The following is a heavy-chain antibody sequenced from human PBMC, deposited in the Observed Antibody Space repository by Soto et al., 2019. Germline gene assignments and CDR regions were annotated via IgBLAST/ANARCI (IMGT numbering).Heavy chain of an antibody. Sequence: QITLKESGPTLVKPTHTLTLTCTFSGFSLSTSGVGVDWIRQPPGKALEWLALIYWNDDKRYSPSLKRRRTITKDTTKNQVVLTMTNMDPVDTAKYYCAHGNKLLEWLLLSAFDIWGQGTMVTVSS. CDR3: AHGNKLLEWLLLSAFDI. CDR2: IYWNDDK. CDR1: GFSLSTSGVG. D-gene: IGHD3-3*01. J-gene: IGHJ3*02. V-gene: IGHV2-5*01.